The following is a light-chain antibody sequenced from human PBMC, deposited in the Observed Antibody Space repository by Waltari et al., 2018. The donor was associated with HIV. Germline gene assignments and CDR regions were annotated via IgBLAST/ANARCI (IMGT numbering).Light chain of an antibody. J-gene: IGLJ3*02. CDR1: SSDVGGYNY. CDR2: DGS. Sequence: QSALTQPASVSGSPGQSITISCTGTSSDVGGYNYVSWYQQHPGKAPKLMIYDGSNRPAGVSNRFSGSKSGNTASRTISGLQAEDEADYYCSSYTSNITRVFGGGTKLTVL. V-gene: IGLV2-14*03. CDR3: SSYTSNITRV.